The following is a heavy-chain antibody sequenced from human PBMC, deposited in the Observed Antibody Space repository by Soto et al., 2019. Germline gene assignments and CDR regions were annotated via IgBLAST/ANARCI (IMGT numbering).Heavy chain of an antibody. V-gene: IGHV3-11*04. CDR2: ISTNGSST. CDR1: GFSFSDYY. CDR3: AREAGDYNYYYYGMDV. J-gene: IGHJ6*02. Sequence: GGSLRLSCAASGFSFSDYYMSWIRQAPGKGLEWVSVISTNGSSTYYADSVKGRFTISRDNSKSTLYLQMNSLRAEDTAVYYCAREAGDYNYYYYGMDVWGQGTTVTVSS. D-gene: IGHD4-17*01.